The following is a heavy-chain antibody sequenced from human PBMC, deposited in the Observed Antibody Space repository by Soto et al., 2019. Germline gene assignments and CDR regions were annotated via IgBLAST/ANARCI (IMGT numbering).Heavy chain of an antibody. CDR2: VSESGLGT. J-gene: IGHJ4*02. CDR1: GFAVSGYA. CDR3: ARHKYDRDIDHWFSEF. Sequence: EVQLSESGGGLVQPWGSLRLSCAASGFAVSGYAMSWARQAPGKRLEWVSSVSESGLGTYYADSVKGRFTISRDASTNTLYLQMNGLPVEDTAVYFCARHKYDRDIDHWFSEFWGPGTLVSVSS. D-gene: IGHD3-3*01. V-gene: IGHV3-23*01.